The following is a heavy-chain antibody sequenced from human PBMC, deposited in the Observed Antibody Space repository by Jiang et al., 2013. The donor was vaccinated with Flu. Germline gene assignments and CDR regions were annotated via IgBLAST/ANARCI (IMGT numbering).Heavy chain of an antibody. V-gene: IGHV3-11*01. D-gene: IGHD1-1*01. J-gene: IGHJ3*02. Sequence: FTFSDYYMSWVRQAPGKGLDWVSYISSSVVPYTTQDSVKGRFIVSRDNAKNSLYLEMNSLRAEDTAVYYCARSPLAPTGAYDIWGQGTMVSVSS. CDR2: ISSSVVP. CDR3: ARSPLAPTGAYDI. CDR1: FTFSDYY.